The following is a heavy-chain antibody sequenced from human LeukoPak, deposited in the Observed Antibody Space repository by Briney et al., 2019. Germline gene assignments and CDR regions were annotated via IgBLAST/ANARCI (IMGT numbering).Heavy chain of an antibody. J-gene: IGHJ6*03. CDR2: IYHSGST. CDR1: GFTFSDYY. Sequence: TGGSLRLSCAASGFTFSDYYMSWIRQAPGKGLEWIGSIYHSGSTYYNPSLKSRVTISVDTSKNQFSPKLSSVTAADTAVYYCATAGITGTSLQYYYYYYMDVWGKGTTVTVSS. V-gene: IGHV4-38-2*01. CDR3: ATAGITGTSLQYYYYYYMDV. D-gene: IGHD1-20*01.